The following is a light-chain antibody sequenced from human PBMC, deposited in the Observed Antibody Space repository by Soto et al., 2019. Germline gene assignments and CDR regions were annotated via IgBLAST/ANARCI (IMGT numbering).Light chain of an antibody. CDR3: QQYGTSWWT. Sequence: EIVLTQSPGTLSLSPGERATLSCRASQSVSNNYLAWYQQKPGQAPRLLIYGACSRATGIPDRFRGSGSGTDFTLTISRLEPEDFAVYYCQQYGTSWWTFGQGTKVEIK. V-gene: IGKV3-20*01. CDR1: QSVSNNY. J-gene: IGKJ1*01. CDR2: GAC.